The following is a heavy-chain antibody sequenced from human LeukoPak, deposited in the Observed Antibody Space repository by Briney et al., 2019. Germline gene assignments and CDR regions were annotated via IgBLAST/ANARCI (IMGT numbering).Heavy chain of an antibody. CDR1: GGSVSSGSYY. Sequence: PSETLSLTCTVSGGSVSSGSYYWSWIRQPPGKGLEWIGYIHYSGSTNYNPSLKSRVTISVDTSKNQFSLKLSSVTAADTAVYYCARDRYYDFWSGSNWFDPWGQGTLVTVSS. J-gene: IGHJ5*02. CDR2: IHYSGST. D-gene: IGHD3-3*01. V-gene: IGHV4-61*01. CDR3: ARDRYYDFWSGSNWFDP.